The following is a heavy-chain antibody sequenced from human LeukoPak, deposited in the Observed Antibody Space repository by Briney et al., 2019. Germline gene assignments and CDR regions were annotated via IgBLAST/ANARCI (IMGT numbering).Heavy chain of an antibody. Sequence: PGGSLRLSCAASGFTFSTYWMSWVRQAPGKGLEWVANINQDGSEKYYVDSVKGRFTIPRDNAKNSQYLQMNSLRAEDTAVYYCARDRWEPRQDYWGQGTLVTVS. CDR1: GFTFSTYW. J-gene: IGHJ4*02. D-gene: IGHD1-26*01. CDR2: INQDGSEK. V-gene: IGHV3-7*01. CDR3: ARDRWEPRQDY.